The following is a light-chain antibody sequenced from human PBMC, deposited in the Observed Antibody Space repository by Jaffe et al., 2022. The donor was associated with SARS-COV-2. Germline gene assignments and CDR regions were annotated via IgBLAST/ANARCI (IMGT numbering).Light chain of an antibody. V-gene: IGKV3-20*01. Sequence: DIVLTQSPGTLSLSPGERATLSCRASQSVSSSYLAWYQQKPGQAPRLLIYGASSRATGIPDRFSGSGSGTDFTLTISRLEPEDFAVYYCQQYDTSGFTFGPGTKVDIK. CDR2: GAS. CDR1: QSVSSSY. J-gene: IGKJ3*01. CDR3: QQYDTSGFT.